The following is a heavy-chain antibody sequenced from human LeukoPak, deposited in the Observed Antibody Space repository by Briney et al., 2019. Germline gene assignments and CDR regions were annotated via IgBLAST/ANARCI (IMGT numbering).Heavy chain of an antibody. V-gene: IGHV3-74*03. CDR3: ARVRTYAYGFDY. Sequence: GGSLRLSCVGSGFNFNFYWMHWVRQAPGKGLEWVSHINDDGSRFTYADSVKGRFTHSRDNAKNTVYLQMNSLRVEDTAVYYCARVRTYAYGFDYWGQGAQVTVSS. CDR2: INDDGSRF. CDR1: GFNFNFYW. J-gene: IGHJ4*02. D-gene: IGHD3-10*01.